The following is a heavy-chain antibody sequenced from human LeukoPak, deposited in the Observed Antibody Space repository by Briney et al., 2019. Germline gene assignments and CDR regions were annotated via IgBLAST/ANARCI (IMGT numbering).Heavy chain of an antibody. V-gene: IGHV1-46*01. CDR3: ARALITMVREDAFDI. CDR1: GYTFTSYY. CDR2: INPSGGST. J-gene: IGHJ3*02. D-gene: IGHD3-10*01. Sequence: ASVKVSCKASGYTFTSYYMHWVRQAPGQGLEWMGIINPSGGSTSYAQKFQGRVTMTRDMSTSTVYMELSSLRSEDTAVYYCARALITMVREDAFDIWGQGTMVTVSS.